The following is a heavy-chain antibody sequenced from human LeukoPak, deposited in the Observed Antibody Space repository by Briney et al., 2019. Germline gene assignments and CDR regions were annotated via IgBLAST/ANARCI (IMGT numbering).Heavy chain of an antibody. CDR2: IKSKFSNSET. Sequence: PGGSLNLSCAACGFILDDSAIHWVRHAPGKGLECLVRIKSKFSNSETAYSESVEGRLTIYKDDSKNTAFLAMNNLKTDDTALYYCLSYEETSGRIGDPWGQGTLVTVSS. CDR1: GFILDDSA. D-gene: IGHD5-18*01. CDR3: LSYEETSGRIGDP. V-gene: IGHV3-73*01. J-gene: IGHJ5*02.